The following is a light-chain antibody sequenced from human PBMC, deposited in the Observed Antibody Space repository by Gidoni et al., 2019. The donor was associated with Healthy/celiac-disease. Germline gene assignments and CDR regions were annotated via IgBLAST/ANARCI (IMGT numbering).Light chain of an antibody. Sequence: EIVLTQSPGTLPLSPGERATLSCRASQSVSSSYLAWYQQKPGQAPRLLIYGASSRATGIPDRFSGSGSGTDFTLTISRLEPEDFAVDYCQQYGSSPRITFGPXTKVDIK. CDR2: GAS. V-gene: IGKV3-20*01. J-gene: IGKJ3*01. CDR1: QSVSSSY. CDR3: QQYGSSPRIT.